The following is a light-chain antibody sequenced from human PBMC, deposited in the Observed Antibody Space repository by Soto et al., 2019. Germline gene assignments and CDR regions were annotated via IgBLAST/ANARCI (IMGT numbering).Light chain of an antibody. CDR1: QSVSSN. CDR2: GAS. Sequence: EIVMTQSPATLSVSPGERATLSCRASQSVSSNLAWYQQKPGQAPRLLIYGASTRATGIPARFSGSGSGTEFTLTISSLQSEDFAVYYCQQYNNWPPTFGHGTRWIS. CDR3: QQYNNWPPT. V-gene: IGKV3-15*01. J-gene: IGKJ1*01.